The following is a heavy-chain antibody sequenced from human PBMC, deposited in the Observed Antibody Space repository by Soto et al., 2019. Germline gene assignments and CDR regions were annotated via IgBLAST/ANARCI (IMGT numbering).Heavy chain of an antibody. CDR2: ISYDGSNK. J-gene: IGHJ4*02. CDR3: ARDLDWQPHYYFDY. V-gene: IGHV3-30-3*01. Sequence: QVQLVESGGGVVQPGRSLRLSCAASGFTFSSYATHWVRQAPGKGLEWVAVISYDGSNKYYADSVKGRFTISRDNSKNTLYLQMNSLRAEDTAVYYCARDLDWQPHYYFDYWGQGTLVTVSS. D-gene: IGHD2-21*01. CDR1: GFTFSSYA.